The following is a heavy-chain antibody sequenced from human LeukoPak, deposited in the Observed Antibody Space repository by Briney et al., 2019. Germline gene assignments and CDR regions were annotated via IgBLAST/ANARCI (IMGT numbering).Heavy chain of an antibody. CDR1: GGSISSSSYY. CDR3: ARYPEQWPRGNAFDI. D-gene: IGHD6-19*01. Sequence: SETLSLTCTVSGGSISSSSYYWGWIRQPPGKGLEWIGEINHSGSTNYNPSLKSRVTISVDTSKNQFSLKLSSVTAADTAVYYCARYPEQWPRGNAFDIWGQGTMVTVSS. V-gene: IGHV4-39*07. J-gene: IGHJ3*02. CDR2: INHSGST.